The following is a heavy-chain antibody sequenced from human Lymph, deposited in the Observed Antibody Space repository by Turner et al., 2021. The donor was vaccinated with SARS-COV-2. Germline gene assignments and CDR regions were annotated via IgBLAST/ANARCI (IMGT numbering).Heavy chain of an antibody. Sequence: EVQLVESGGGLIQPGGSLRPSCAASGFTVSYNYMTCDRQAPGKGLVWVSVIYSSGSTYYADSVKGRFTISRDSSKNTLYRQMNSLRAEDTAGYYCARDLMEVGGMDVWGQGTTVTVSS. CDR1: GFTVSYNY. V-gene: IGHV3-53*01. J-gene: IGHJ6*02. CDR2: IYSSGST. D-gene: IGHD3-3*01. CDR3: ARDLMEVGGMDV.